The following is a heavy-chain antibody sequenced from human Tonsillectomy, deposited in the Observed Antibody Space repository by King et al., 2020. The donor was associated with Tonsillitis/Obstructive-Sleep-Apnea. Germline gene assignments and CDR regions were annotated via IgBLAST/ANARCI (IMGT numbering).Heavy chain of an antibody. CDR2: LDPEDGEA. J-gene: IGHJ6*02. D-gene: IGHD1-1*01. CDR3: AIFSRARLERRNFYYGMDV. Sequence: QGQLVQSGAEVKKPGASVKVSCKLSGDTLSDFSIFWVRQSRGKGLEWMGGLDPEDGEAVYAQKLQGRVTMTEDTSADTAYMELRSLRSDDTAVYYCAIFSRARLERRNFYYGMDVWGQGTTVTVSS. CDR1: GDTLSDFS. V-gene: IGHV1-24*01.